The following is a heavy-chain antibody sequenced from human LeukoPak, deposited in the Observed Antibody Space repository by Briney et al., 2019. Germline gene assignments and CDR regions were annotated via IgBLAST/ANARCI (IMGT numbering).Heavy chain of an antibody. D-gene: IGHD2-2*01. J-gene: IGHJ4*02. CDR3: ARDPTELQLLSYYFDY. CDR2: ISFSGTTT. V-gene: IGHV3-23*01. CDR1: GITFSSYS. Sequence: GGSLRLSCAASGITFSSYSMSWVRQAPGKGLEWVSSISFSGTTTYYADSVKGRFTVSRYNSKNTLYLQMDGLRAEDTDVYYCARDPTELQLLSYYFDYWGQGTLVAVSS.